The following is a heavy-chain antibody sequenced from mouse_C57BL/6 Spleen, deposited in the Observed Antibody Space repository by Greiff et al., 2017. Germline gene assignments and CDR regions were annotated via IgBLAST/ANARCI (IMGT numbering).Heavy chain of an antibody. J-gene: IGHJ3*01. CDR1: GYAFSSSW. D-gene: IGHD2-4*01. CDR2: IYPGDGDT. V-gene: IGHV1-82*01. Sequence: QVQLQQSGPELVKPGASVKISCKASGYAFSSSWMNWVKQRPGKGLEWIGRIYPGDGDTNYNGKFKGKVTLTADKSSSTAYMQLSSLTSEDSAVYFCARMGYDYDGAWFAYWGQGTLVTVSA. CDR3: ARMGYDYDGAWFAY.